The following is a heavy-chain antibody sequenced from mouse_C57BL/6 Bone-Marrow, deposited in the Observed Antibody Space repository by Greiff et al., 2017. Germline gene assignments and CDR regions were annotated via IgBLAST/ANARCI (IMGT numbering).Heavy chain of an antibody. Sequence: VHLVEPGPELVKPGVSVKISCKASGYAFSSSWMNWVKQRPGKGLEWIGRIYPGVGDTNYNGKFKGKATLTADTSSRTTDMQLSSLTTEDSAVYFCARAVPLITVVATGVYWDRGTALTVSS. CDR3: ARAVPLITVVATGVY. CDR1: GYAFSSSW. CDR2: IYPGVGDT. J-gene: IGHJ2*01. D-gene: IGHD1-1*01. V-gene: IGHV1-82*01.